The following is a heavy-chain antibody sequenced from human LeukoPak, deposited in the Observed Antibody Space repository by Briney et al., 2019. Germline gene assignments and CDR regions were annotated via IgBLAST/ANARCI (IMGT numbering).Heavy chain of an antibody. Sequence: GGSLRLSCAASGFTFSSYAMHRVRQAPGKGLEWVAVISYDGSNKYYADSVKGRFTISRDNSKNTLYLQMNSLRAEDTAVYYCARDLGDIVVVPAAHWGQGTLVTVSS. V-gene: IGHV3-30*04. J-gene: IGHJ4*02. D-gene: IGHD2-2*01. CDR1: GFTFSSYA. CDR3: ARDLGDIVVVPAAH. CDR2: ISYDGSNK.